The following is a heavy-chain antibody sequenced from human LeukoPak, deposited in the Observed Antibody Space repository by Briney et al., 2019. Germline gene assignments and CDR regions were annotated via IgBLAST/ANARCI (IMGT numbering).Heavy chain of an antibody. J-gene: IGHJ4*02. Sequence: SVKVSCKTSGYTFSESGISWVRQVPGQGLEWMGWVDGDNCNIHYADTVQNRLILTIDPATTTAYMELRRLRSDDTAVYYCARDEDWVFDYWGQGTPVTVSS. CDR3: ARDEDWVFDY. V-gene: IGHV1-18*01. D-gene: IGHD3/OR15-3a*01. CDR2: VDGDNCNI. CDR1: GYTFSESG.